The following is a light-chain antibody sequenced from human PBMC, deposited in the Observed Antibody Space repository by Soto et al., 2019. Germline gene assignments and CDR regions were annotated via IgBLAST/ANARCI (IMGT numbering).Light chain of an antibody. V-gene: IGKV1-17*03. CDR2: AAS. CDR1: QGISNY. Sequence: DIQMTQSPSAMSASVGDRVTITCRASQGISNYLAWFQQKPGKVPKRLIYAASSLQSGVPSRFIGSGSWTEFALTISSLQPEDFSSYYCLHHNSYPPTFRQGPKVEIK. CDR3: LHHNSYPPT. J-gene: IGKJ1*01.